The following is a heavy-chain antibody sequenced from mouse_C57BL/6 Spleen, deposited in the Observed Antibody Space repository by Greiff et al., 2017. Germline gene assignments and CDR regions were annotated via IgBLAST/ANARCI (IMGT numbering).Heavy chain of an antibody. D-gene: IGHD2-5*01. CDR2: IDPSDSYN. V-gene: IGHV1-69*01. CDR1: GYTFTSYW. Sequence: QVQLQQPGAELVMPGASVKLSCKASGYTFTSYWMHWVKQRPGQGLAWIGEIDPSDSYNNYNQKFKGKSTLTVDKSSSTAYMQLSILTSEDSAVYYCSRSDYSNYYFYYWGQGTTLTVSS. CDR3: SRSDYSNYYFYY. J-gene: IGHJ2*01.